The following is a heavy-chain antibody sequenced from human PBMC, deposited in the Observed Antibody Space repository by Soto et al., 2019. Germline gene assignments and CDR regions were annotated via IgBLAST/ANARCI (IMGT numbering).Heavy chain of an antibody. J-gene: IGHJ5*02. CDR2: LDPEDGEA. Sequence: GASVKVSCKVSGYSLTELSMHWVRPAPGKGLEWMGGLDPEDGEAIYAQKFQGRVTVTEDTSTDTAYMKLSSLRSEDTAVYYWLTLSNDCRSGPNTWFNPLCQGPLVPVSS. CDR3: LTLSNDCRSGPNTWFNP. V-gene: IGHV1-24*01. CDR1: GYSLTELS. D-gene: IGHD3-3*01.